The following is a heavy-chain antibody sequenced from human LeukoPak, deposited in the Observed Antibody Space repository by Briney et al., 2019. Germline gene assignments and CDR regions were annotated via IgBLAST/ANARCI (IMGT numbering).Heavy chain of an antibody. J-gene: IGHJ4*02. D-gene: IGHD3-10*01. CDR2: IGAYSGNT. CDR3: ARDRLRFGELLPFDY. CDR1: GYTFTSYG. V-gene: IGHV1-18*01. Sequence: GASVKVSCKASGYTFTSYGISWVRQAPGQGLGGMGWIGAYSGNTNYAQKLQGRVTMTTDTSTSTAYMELRSLRSDDTAVYYCARDRLRFGELLPFDYWGQGTLVTVSS.